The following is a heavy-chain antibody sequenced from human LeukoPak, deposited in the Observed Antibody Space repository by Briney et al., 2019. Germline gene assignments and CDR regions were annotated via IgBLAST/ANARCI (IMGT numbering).Heavy chain of an antibody. Sequence: SETLSLTCTVSGYSISSSYYWGWIRQSPGKGLEWIGYIYYGGSTNYNPSLKSRVTISVDTSKNEFSLKLNSVTAADTAVYYCARAGGYLLYFDSWGQGTLATVSS. CDR3: ARAGGYLLYFDS. V-gene: IGHV4-61*05. D-gene: IGHD5-12*01. CDR2: IYYGGST. CDR1: GYSISSSYY. J-gene: IGHJ4*02.